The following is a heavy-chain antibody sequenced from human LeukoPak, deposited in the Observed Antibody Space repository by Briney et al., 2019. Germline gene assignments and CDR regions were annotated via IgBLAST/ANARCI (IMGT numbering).Heavy chain of an antibody. Sequence: PGGSLRLSCAASGFTFSSYAMHWVRQAPGKGLEWVSGISWNSGSIGYADSVKGRFTISRDNAKNSLYLQMNSLRAEDTALYYCARIAEAGIYFDYWGQGTLVTVSS. D-gene: IGHD6-13*01. CDR1: GFTFSSYA. CDR2: ISWNSGSI. CDR3: ARIAEAGIYFDY. J-gene: IGHJ4*02. V-gene: IGHV3-9*01.